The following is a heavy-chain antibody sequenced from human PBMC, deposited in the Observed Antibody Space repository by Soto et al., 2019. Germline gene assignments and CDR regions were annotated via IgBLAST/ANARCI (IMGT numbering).Heavy chain of an antibody. CDR3: ATESRSAAGTVEY. J-gene: IGHJ4*02. D-gene: IGHD6-13*01. CDR2: IYASGNT. Sequence: QVQLQESGPGLVKPSETLSLTCTVSGASISNYNWSWIRQPAGKGLEWIGRIYASGNTNYNPSLKSRVTMSVDTSKNQFSLNLNSVTAADTAVYYCATESRSAAGTVEYWGQGTLVTVSS. CDR1: GASISNYN. V-gene: IGHV4-4*07.